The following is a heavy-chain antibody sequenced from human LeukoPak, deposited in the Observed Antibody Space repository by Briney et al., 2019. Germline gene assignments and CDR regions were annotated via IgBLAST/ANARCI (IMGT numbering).Heavy chain of an antibody. D-gene: IGHD6-13*01. Sequence: SETLSLTCTVSGGSISSGSYYWSWIRQPAGKGLEWIGRIYTSGSTNYNPSLKSRVTISVDTSKNQFSLKLSSVTAADTAVYYCARDRPQGIAAAGGTFSYWYFDLWGRGTLVTVSS. J-gene: IGHJ2*01. CDR1: GGSISSGSYY. CDR3: ARDRPQGIAAAGGTFSYWYFDL. CDR2: IYTSGST. V-gene: IGHV4-61*02.